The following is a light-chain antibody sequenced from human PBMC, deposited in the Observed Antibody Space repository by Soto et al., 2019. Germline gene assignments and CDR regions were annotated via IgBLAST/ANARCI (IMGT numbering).Light chain of an antibody. J-gene: IGLJ1*01. V-gene: IGLV2-8*01. CDR1: SSNVGAFNY. CDR2: EGS. Sequence: QSVLTQPPSASGSPGQSVTISCTGTSSNVGAFNYVSWYQQHPGKAPKLMIYEGSKRPSGVPDRFSGSKSGNTASLTVSGLQAEDEADYYCSSYAGGNNYVFGTGTKVTVL. CDR3: SSYAGGNNYV.